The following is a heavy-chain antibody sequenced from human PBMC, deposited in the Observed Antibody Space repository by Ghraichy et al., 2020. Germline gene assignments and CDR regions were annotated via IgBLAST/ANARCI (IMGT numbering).Heavy chain of an antibody. CDR3: ARVATGGNDYQYYDMDV. V-gene: IGHV3-48*02. Sequence: GESLNISCAGSGFTFSDYSMNWVRQAPGKGLEWASYVSRSSGTKDYADSAEGRFTISRDDAKNSVFLQMNSLRDEDTGVYYCARVATGGNDYQYYDMDVWGKGTTVTVSS. CDR1: GFTFSDYS. J-gene: IGHJ6*03. D-gene: IGHD3-16*01. CDR2: VSRSSGTK.